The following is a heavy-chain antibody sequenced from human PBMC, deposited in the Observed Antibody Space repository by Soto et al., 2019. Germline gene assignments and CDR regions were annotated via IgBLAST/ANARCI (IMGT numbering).Heavy chain of an antibody. D-gene: IGHD2-15*01. CDR3: APLSVSLSGPYGIHV. J-gene: IGHJ6*02. V-gene: IGHV4-39*01. Sequence: SETLSLTCSVSGYSVTSSDYYWAWIRQPPGKGLEWVGSMFYSGLTYYNPSLKSRVTLSVDTSKNQFSVRLNSVTAADTAVYYCAPLSVSLSGPYGIHVWGQGTTVTVSS. CDR2: MFYSGLT. CDR1: GYSVTSSDYY.